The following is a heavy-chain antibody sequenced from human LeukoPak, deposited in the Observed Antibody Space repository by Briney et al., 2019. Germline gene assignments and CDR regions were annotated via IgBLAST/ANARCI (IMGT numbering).Heavy chain of an antibody. CDR1: GYTFTSYG. CDR2: VSAYADNT. V-gene: IGHV1-18*01. J-gene: IGHJ3*02. D-gene: IGHD3-10*01. CDR3: ARRNYYGSGGGAFDI. Sequence: GASVKVSCKASGYTFTSYGITWVRQAPGQGLEWMGWVSAYADNTNYVQKIQGRVTMTTDTSTSTAYMELRSLRSDDTAVYYCARRNYYGSGGGAFDIWGQGTMVTVSS.